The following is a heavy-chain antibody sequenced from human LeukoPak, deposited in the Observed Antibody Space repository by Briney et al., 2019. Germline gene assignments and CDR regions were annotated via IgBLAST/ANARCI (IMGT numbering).Heavy chain of an antibody. CDR2: IHLDGTIT. V-gene: IGHV3-74*01. Sequence: PGGSLRLSCAASGFTFSSYWMHWVRQAPGKGLVWVSRIHLDGTITNYADSVRGRFTISRDNAKNTLYLQMNSLRAEDTAVYYCARGGSPSDYWGQGTLVTVSS. D-gene: IGHD3-16*01. J-gene: IGHJ4*02. CDR3: ARGGSPSDY. CDR1: GFTFSSYW.